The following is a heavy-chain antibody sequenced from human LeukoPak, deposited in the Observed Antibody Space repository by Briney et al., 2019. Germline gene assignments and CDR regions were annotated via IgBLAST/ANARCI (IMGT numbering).Heavy chain of an antibody. J-gene: IGHJ4*02. CDR1: GGTFSSYA. CDR2: IIPIFGTA. V-gene: IGHV1-69*13. CDR3: ARTDTAMDNYYFDY. D-gene: IGHD5-18*01. Sequence: SVKVSCKASGGTFSSYAISWVRQAPGQGLEWMGGIIPIFGTANYAQKLQGRVTITADESTSTAYMELSSLRSEDTAVYYCARTDTAMDNYYFDYWGQGTLVTVSS.